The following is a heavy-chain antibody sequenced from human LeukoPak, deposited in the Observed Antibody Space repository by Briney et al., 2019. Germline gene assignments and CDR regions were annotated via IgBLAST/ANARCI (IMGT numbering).Heavy chain of an antibody. CDR2: INPNSGDT. V-gene: IGHV1-2*02. CDR3: ARDLGSSTVTTAFDY. J-gene: IGHJ4*02. D-gene: IGHD4-17*01. CDR1: GYSFSAHY. Sequence: ASVKVSCKASGYSFSAHYMHWVRQAPGQGLEWMGWINPNSGDTKYTQKFQGRVTLTRDTSISTAYMELNRLRSNDTAVYYCARDLGSSTVTTAFDYWGQGTLVTVSS.